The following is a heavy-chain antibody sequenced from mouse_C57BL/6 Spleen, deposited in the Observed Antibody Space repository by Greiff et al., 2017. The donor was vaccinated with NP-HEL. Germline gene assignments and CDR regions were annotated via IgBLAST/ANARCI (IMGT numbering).Heavy chain of an antibody. CDR3: ARKEDWFYAMDY. D-gene: IGHD2-2*01. V-gene: IGHV1-42*01. CDR1: GYSFTGYY. CDR2: INPSTGGT. Sequence: VQLQQSGPELVKPGASVKISCKASGYSFTGYYMNWVKQSPEKSLEWIGEINPSTGGTTYNQKFKAKAALTVDKSSSTAYMQLKSLTSEDSAVYYCARKEDWFYAMDYWGQGTSVTVSS. J-gene: IGHJ4*01.